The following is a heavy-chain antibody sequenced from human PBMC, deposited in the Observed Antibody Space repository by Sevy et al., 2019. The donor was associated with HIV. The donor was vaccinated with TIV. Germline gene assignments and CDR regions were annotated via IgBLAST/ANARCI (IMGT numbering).Heavy chain of an antibody. J-gene: IGHJ4*02. CDR1: GFTFSSYA. CDR3: AKFFTGGVAAAIDY. Sequence: GGSLSLSCAASGFTFSSYAMSWVRQAPGKGLEWVSAISGSGGSTYYAGSVKGRFTNSRDNSKNTLYLQMNSLRAEDTAVYYCAKFFTGGVAAAIDYWGQGTLVTVSS. V-gene: IGHV3-23*01. CDR2: ISGSGGST. D-gene: IGHD6-13*01.